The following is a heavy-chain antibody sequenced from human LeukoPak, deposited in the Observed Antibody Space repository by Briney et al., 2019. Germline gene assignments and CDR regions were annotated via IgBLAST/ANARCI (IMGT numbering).Heavy chain of an antibody. D-gene: IGHD3-10*01. V-gene: IGHV3-23*01. CDR3: AKDPSLLWFGELTS. J-gene: IGHJ5*02. CDR2: ISGSGGST. Sequence: PGGSLRLSCAASGFTFSSCAMSWVRQAPGKGLEWVSGISGSGGSTSYGDSVKGRFTISRDNSKNTLYLQMNSLRAEDTAVYYCAKDPSLLWFGELTSWGQGTLVTVSS. CDR1: GFTFSSCA.